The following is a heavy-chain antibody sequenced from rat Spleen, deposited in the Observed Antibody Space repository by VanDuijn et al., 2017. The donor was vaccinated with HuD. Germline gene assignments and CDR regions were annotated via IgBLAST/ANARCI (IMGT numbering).Heavy chain of an antibody. CDR2: IWGDGST. CDR3: SRSYGGYTQHWFPY. CDR1: GFSLISNS. J-gene: IGHJ3*01. Sequence: QVQLKESGPGLVQPSQTLSLTCTVSGFSLISNSVHWIRQPPGKGLEWMGGIWGDGSTDYNSSVKSRLSIRRDTSKNQVFLKMHSLQIDDTAIYFCSRSYGGYTQHWFPYWGQGTLVTVSS. D-gene: IGHD1-11*01. V-gene: IGHV2-1*01.